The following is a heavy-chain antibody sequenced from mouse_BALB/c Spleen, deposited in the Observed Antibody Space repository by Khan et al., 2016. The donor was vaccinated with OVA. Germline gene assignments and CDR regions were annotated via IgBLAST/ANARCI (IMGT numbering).Heavy chain of an antibody. D-gene: IGHD2-10*01. Sequence: QVQLQQSGPGLVAPSQSLSITCTISGFSLTNYGVHWVRQPPGKGLEWLVVIWSDGSTTYNSAIKSRPTISKDNSESQVFLKMNSLQADDTAMYFCARQPYYHYNIMDYWGQGTSVTVSS. V-gene: IGHV2-6-1*01. CDR1: GFSLTNYG. CDR3: ARQPYYHYNIMDY. J-gene: IGHJ4*01. CDR2: IWSDGST.